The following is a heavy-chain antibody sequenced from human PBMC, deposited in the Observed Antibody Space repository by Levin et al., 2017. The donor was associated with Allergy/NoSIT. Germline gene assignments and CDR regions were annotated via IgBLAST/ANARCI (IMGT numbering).Heavy chain of an antibody. CDR2: IKQDGSEK. CDR1: GFTFSSYW. CDR3: ARARGVGSSLAGWFDP. Sequence: GSLRLSCAASGFTFSSYWMSWVRQPPGKGLEWVANIKQDGSEKYYVDSVKGRFTMSRDNAKNSLYLQMNSLRAEDTAVYHCARARGVGSSLAGWFDPWGQGTLVTVSS. J-gene: IGHJ5*02. V-gene: IGHV3-7*01. D-gene: IGHD6-6*01.